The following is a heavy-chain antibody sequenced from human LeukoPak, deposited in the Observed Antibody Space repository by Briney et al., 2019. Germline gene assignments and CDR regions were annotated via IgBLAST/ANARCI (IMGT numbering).Heavy chain of an antibody. CDR3: ASRPYDNSGYYYV. J-gene: IGHJ4*02. V-gene: IGHV3-21*01. CDR2: ISGSSSYI. Sequence: PGGSLRLSCAASGFTFTTYSMDWDRQAPGKGLEWVSSISGSSSYIYYADSVKGRFTISRDNAKSSLFLQMSSLRAEDTAVYYCASRPYDNSGYYYVWGQGTLVTVSS. D-gene: IGHD3-22*01. CDR1: GFTFTTYS.